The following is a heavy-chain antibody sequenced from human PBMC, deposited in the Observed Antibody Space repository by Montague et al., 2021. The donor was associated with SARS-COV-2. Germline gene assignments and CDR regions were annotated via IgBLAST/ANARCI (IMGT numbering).Heavy chain of an antibody. CDR2: IYDGGAV. V-gene: IGHV4-59*01. CDR1: GGSITGYY. D-gene: IGHD4-23*01. Sequence: SETLSLTCTVSGGSITGYYWSWLRRSPGKGLEWIAYIYDGGAVNYNPSLGSRVTISTDTSKNQLSLKVNSVTAADTAAYYCVRDHPYGGPRGAYDIWGQGTLVTVSS. CDR3: VRDHPYGGPRGAYDI. J-gene: IGHJ3*02.